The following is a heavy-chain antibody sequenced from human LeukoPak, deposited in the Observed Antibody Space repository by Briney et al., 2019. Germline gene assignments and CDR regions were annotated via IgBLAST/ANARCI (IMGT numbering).Heavy chain of an antibody. V-gene: IGHV3-9*01. CDR1: GFTFDDYA. CDR3: AKDKRGYDLWYAFDI. J-gene: IGHJ3*02. CDR2: ISWNSGSI. D-gene: IGHD5-12*01. Sequence: GGSLRLSCAASGFTFDDYAMHWVRQAPGKGLEWVSGISWNSGSIGYADSVKGRFTISRDNAKNSLYLQMNSLRAEDTALYYCAKDKRGYDLWYAFDIWGQGTMVTVSS.